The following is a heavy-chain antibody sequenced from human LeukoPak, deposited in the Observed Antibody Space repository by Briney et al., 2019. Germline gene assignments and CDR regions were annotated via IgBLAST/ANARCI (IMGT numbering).Heavy chain of an antibody. D-gene: IGHD5/OR15-5a*01. CDR2: IKQDGSVK. V-gene: IGHV3-7*01. CDR1: GFTFSTYW. CDR3: ARDPESSAFDL. Sequence: GGSLRLSCAASGFTFSTYWMSRVRQTPEKGLEFVANIKQDGSVKNYMDSLKGRSTISRDNARESLYLEINSRRADDTAVYYCARDPESSAFDLWGQGALVTVSS. J-gene: IGHJ4*02.